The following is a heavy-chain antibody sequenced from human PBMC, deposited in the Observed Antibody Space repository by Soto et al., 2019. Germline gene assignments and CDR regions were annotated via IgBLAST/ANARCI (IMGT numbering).Heavy chain of an antibody. V-gene: IGHV3-23*01. D-gene: IGHD3-10*01. J-gene: IGHJ4*02. CDR3: AKDPAVRPFRVPIPSYFDY. CDR2: ISGSGGST. CDR1: GFTFSSYA. Sequence: GGSLRLSCAAAGFTFSSYAMSWVRQAPGKGLEWVSVISGSGGSTDYADSVKGRFTMSRDNSKNTLYLQMNNLRAEDTTVYYCAKDPAVRPFRVPIPSYFDYWGQGTLVSVSS.